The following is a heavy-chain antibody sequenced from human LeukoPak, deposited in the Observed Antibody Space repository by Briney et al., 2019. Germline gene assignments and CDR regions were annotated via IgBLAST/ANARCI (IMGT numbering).Heavy chain of an antibody. CDR2: INHSGST. V-gene: IGHV4-34*01. D-gene: IGHD6-13*01. J-gene: IGHJ5*02. CDR3: ARRGTIIAAAGIGYRLHRTTSWFDP. Sequence: PSETLSLTCAVYGGSFSGYYWSWIRQPPGKGLEWIGEINHSGSTNYNPSLKSRVTISVDTSKNQFSLKLSSVTAADTAVYYCARRGTIIAAAGIGYRLHRTTSWFDPWGQGTLVTVSS. CDR1: GGSFSGYY.